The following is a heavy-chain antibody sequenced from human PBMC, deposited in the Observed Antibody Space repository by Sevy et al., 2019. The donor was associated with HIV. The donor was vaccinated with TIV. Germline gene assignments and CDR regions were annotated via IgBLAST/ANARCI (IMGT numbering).Heavy chain of an antibody. Sequence: SETLSLTCTVSGASISRSSYDWGWIRQPPGKGLEWVGSISYSGRTQYNPALNSRVTIYADTSKNQFSLTLSSVTVADTAVYYCARHGGLVDRAFDFWGQGALVTVSS. CDR3: ARHGGLVDRAFDF. V-gene: IGHV4-39*01. J-gene: IGHJ4*02. CDR1: GASISRSSYD. D-gene: IGHD3-10*01. CDR2: ISYSGRT.